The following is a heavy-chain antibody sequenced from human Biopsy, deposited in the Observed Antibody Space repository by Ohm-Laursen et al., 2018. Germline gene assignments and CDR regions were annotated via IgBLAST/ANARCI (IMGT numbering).Heavy chain of an antibody. Sequence: GSSVKVSCKASGFGFTGYYIHWVRQAPGQGLEWMGWISPKSGDTNYAHKFQGNITMTRDTSMSTAYMEMSRLRCDDTAVYYCALQSVAQMKNFDYWGQGTLVTVSS. V-gene: IGHV1-2*02. CDR2: ISPKSGDT. J-gene: IGHJ4*02. D-gene: IGHD6-19*01. CDR1: GFGFTGYY. CDR3: ALQSVAQMKNFDY.